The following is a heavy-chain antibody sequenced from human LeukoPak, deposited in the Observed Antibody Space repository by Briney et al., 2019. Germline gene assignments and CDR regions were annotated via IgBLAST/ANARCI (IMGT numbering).Heavy chain of an antibody. D-gene: IGHD3/OR15-3a*01. Sequence: SETLSLTCAVSGGSISSSNWWSWVRQPPGKGLEWIGSIYYSGNTYYNASLKSQVSISIDTSKNRFSLKLTSVTAADTAVYYCARQTGSGLFILPGGQGTLVTVSS. J-gene: IGHJ4*02. CDR1: GGSISSSNW. V-gene: IGHV4-39*01. CDR3: ARQTGSGLFILP. CDR2: IYYSGNT.